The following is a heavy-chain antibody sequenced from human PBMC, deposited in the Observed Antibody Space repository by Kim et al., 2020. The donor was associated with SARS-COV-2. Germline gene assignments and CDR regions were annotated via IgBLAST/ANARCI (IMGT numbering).Heavy chain of an antibody. Sequence: SETLSLTCTVSGGSISSYYWSWIRQPAGKGLEWIGRIYTSGSTNYNPSLKSRVTMSVDTSKNQFSLKLSSVTAADTAVYYCARDGNIVLMVYAMAFDIWGQGTMVTVSS. J-gene: IGHJ3*02. CDR3: ARDGNIVLMVYAMAFDI. D-gene: IGHD2-8*01. CDR2: IYTSGST. V-gene: IGHV4-4*07. CDR1: GGSISSYY.